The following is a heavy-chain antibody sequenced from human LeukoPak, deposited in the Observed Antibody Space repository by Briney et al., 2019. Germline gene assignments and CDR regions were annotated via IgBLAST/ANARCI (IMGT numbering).Heavy chain of an antibody. D-gene: IGHD6-13*01. CDR1: AFTFSYNW. V-gene: IGHV3-7*04. CDR2: IKQDGSEN. J-gene: IGHJ4*02. CDR3: RGDRGYSTIDC. Sequence: AGSLSLYSAASAFTFSYNWMNWDRQAPGKGLEWLANIKQDGSENYYVDYVKGRFTIDRDNAKNSLDLQMNTLRAKDTDEYYCRGDRGYSTIDCWGQGTLVTVSS.